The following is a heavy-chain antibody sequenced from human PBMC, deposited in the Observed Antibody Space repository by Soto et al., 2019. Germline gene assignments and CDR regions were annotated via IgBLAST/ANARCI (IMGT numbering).Heavy chain of an antibody. CDR2: IYYSGST. J-gene: IGHJ4*02. CDR1: GGSISSSSYY. CDR3: ARLEGYDYVWGSYRHSYYFDY. V-gene: IGHV4-39*01. Sequence: PSETLSLTCTVSGGSISSSSYYWGWIRQPPGKGLEWIGSIYYSGSTYYNPSLKSRVTISVDTSKNQFSLKLSSVTAADTAVYYCARLEGYDYVWGSYRHSYYFDYWGQGTLVTVS. D-gene: IGHD3-16*02.